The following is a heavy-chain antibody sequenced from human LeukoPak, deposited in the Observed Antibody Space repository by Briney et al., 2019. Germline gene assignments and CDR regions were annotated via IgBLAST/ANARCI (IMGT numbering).Heavy chain of an antibody. D-gene: IGHD3-22*01. J-gene: IGHJ3*02. CDR2: IYYSGST. CDR3: ARNLIVVFNDAFDI. Sequence: SETLSLTCTVSGGSLNTYSWSWIRQPPGKGLEWIGFIYYSGSTNYTPSLKGRVTISVDTSKNQFSLKLSSVTAVDTAVYYCARNLIVVFNDAFDIWGQGTMVTVSS. CDR1: GGSLNTYS. V-gene: IGHV4-59*01.